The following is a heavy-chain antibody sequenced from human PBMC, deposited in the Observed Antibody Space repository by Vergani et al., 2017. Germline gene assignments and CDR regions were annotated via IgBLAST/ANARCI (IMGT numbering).Heavy chain of an antibody. J-gene: IGHJ3*02. V-gene: IGHV3-7*03. CDR3: ARVRWGMSDAFDI. Sequence: EVQLLESGGGLVQPGGSLRLSCAASGFTFSSYWMSWVRQAPGKGLEWVANIKQDGSEKYYVDSVKGRFTISRDNAKNSLYLQMNSLRAEDTAVYYCARVRWGMSDAFDIWGQGTMVTVSS. CDR1: GFTFSSYW. CDR2: IKQDGSEK. D-gene: IGHD3-16*01.